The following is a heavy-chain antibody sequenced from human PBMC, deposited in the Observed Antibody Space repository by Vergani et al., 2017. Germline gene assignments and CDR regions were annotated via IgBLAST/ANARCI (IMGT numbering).Heavy chain of an antibody. CDR3: ATQVPWYYYDSSGSVFDY. J-gene: IGHJ4*02. Sequence: QVQLVQSGAEVKKPGASVKVSCKASGYTFTSYYMHWVRQAPGQGLEWMGIINPSGGSTSYAQKFQGRVTMTRDTSTSTVYMELSSLRSEDTAVYYCATQVPWYYYDSSGSVFDYWGQGTLVTVSS. D-gene: IGHD3-22*01. V-gene: IGHV1-46*01. CDR2: INPSGGST. CDR1: GYTFTSYY.